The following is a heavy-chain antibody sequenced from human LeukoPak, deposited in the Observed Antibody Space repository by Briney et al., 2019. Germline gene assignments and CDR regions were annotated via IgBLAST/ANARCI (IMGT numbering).Heavy chain of an antibody. V-gene: IGHV3-33*01. CDR1: GFPFSSYG. D-gene: IGHD2-21*02. J-gene: IGHJ3*02. CDR2: MWYDGSKK. CDR3: ARIYCGGDCLDSAPLSDAFDI. Sequence: PGRSLRLSCAASGFPFSSYGMHWVRQAPGKGLEWVAVMWYDGSKKYYGDSVKDRFTTSRDNSKNTLYLQVNSLRAEDTAVYYCARIYCGGDCLDSAPLSDAFDIWGQGTMVTVYS.